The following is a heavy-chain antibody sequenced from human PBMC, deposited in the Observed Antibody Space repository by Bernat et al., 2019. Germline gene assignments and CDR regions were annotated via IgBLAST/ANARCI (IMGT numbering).Heavy chain of an antibody. CDR3: ARLGGSGSYEDY. J-gene: IGHJ4*02. Sequence: EVQLVESGGGLIQPGGSLRLSCAASGLTVSANYMSWVRQAPEKGLEWVSIIYSGGSTYYADSVKGRFNISRDNSKNTLYLQMNSLRAEDTAFYYCARLGGSGSYEDYWGQGTLVTVSS. CDR2: IYSGGST. CDR1: GLTVSANY. V-gene: IGHV3-53*01. D-gene: IGHD1-26*01.